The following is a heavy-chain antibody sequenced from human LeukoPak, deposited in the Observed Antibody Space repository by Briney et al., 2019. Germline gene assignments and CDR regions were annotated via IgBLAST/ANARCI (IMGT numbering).Heavy chain of an antibody. Sequence: ASVKVSCKASGYTFSNYGISWVRQAPGQGLEWMGWISGYNGNTNYAQKFQDRVTMTIDTSTSTAYLELRSLTSDDTAVYYCAIASSDSYPEYFHHWGQGTLVTVSS. CDR2: ISGYNGNT. CDR1: GYTFSNYG. V-gene: IGHV1-18*01. CDR3: AIASSDSYPEYFHH. D-gene: IGHD6-19*01. J-gene: IGHJ1*01.